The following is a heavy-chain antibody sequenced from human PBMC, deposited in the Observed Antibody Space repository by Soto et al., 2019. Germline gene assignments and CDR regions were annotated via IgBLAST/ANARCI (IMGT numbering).Heavy chain of an antibody. CDR2: IIPIFGTA. D-gene: IGHD3-3*01. CDR3: ASSTGPITIFGHMDV. J-gene: IGHJ6*02. CDR1: GGTFSSYA. V-gene: IGHV1-69*13. Sequence: SVKVSCKASGGTFSSYAISWVRQAPGQGLEWMGGIIPIFGTANYAQKFQGRVTITADESTSTAYMELSSLRSEDTAVYYCASSTGPITIFGHMDVWGQGTTVTVSS.